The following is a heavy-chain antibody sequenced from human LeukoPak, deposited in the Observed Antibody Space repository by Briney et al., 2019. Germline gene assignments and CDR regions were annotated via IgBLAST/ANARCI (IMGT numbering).Heavy chain of an antibody. D-gene: IGHD5-18*01. CDR3: ARVRQRGYSYGPTIKETYYFDY. Sequence: SETLSLTCAVYGGSFSGYYWSWIRQPPGKGPEWIGEINHSGSTNYNPSLKSRVTISVDTSKNQFSLKLSSVTAADTAVYYCARVRQRGYSYGPTIKETYYFDYWGQGTLVTVSS. V-gene: IGHV4-34*01. CDR1: GGSFSGYY. CDR2: INHSGST. J-gene: IGHJ4*02.